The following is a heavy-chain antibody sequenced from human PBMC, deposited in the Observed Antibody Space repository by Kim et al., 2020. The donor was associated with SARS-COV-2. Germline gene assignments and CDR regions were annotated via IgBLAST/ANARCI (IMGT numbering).Heavy chain of an antibody. D-gene: IGHD6-13*01. Sequence: GGSLRLSCAASGFTFSSYWMHWVRQAPGKGLVWVSRINSDGSSTSYADSVKGRFTISRDNAKNTLYLQMNSLRAEDTAVYYCARAGGAYSSSWYDPSLGAANWFDPWGQGTLVTVSS. J-gene: IGHJ5*02. CDR2: INSDGSST. V-gene: IGHV3-74*01. CDR1: GFTFSSYW. CDR3: ARAGGAYSSSWYDPSLGAANWFDP.